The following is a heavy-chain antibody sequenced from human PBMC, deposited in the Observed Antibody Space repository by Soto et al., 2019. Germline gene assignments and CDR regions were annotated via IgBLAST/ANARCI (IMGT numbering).Heavy chain of an antibody. CDR1: GGSISSSYSY. V-gene: IGHV4-39*01. Sequence: QLQLQESGPGLVKPSETLSLTCTVSGGSISSSYSYWGWIRQPPGKGLEWIGSMYYSGSTYYSPSLKNRVTFSVATSKSQFPLMLSSVTAADTAVYFCARQQSSSSSPHRYYFGYWGHGTLVTVSS. D-gene: IGHD6-6*01. CDR2: MYYSGST. CDR3: ARQQSSSSSPHRYYFGY. J-gene: IGHJ4*01.